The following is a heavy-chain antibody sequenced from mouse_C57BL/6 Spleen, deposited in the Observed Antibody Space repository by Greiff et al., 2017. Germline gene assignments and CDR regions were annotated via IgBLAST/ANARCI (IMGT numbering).Heavy chain of an antibody. Sequence: VQGVESGAELVRPGASVTLSCKASGYTFTDYEMHWVKQTPVHGLEWIGAIDPETGGTAYNQKFKGKAILTADKSSSTAYMELRSLTSEDSAVYYCTRGGYGLAYWGQGTLVTVSA. J-gene: IGHJ3*01. CDR2: IDPETGGT. CDR1: GYTFTDYE. D-gene: IGHD1-1*01. CDR3: TRGGYGLAY. V-gene: IGHV1-15*01.